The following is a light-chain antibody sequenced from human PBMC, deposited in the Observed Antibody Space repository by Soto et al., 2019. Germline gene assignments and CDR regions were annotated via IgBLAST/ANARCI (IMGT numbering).Light chain of an antibody. J-gene: IGKJ3*01. CDR1: QSVSSSY. V-gene: IGKV3-20*01. Sequence: EIVLTQSPGTLSLSPGERATLSCRASQSVSSSYLAWYQQKPGQAPRLLIYGASSRATGIPDRFSGSGSGTDFTLTISRLEPEDFAVYYCQQYGSSPPFPFGPGTKVDIK. CDR3: QQYGSSPPFP. CDR2: GAS.